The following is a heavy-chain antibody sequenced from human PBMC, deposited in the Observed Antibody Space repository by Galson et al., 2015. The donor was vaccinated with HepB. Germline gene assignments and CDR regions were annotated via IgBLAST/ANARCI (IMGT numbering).Heavy chain of an antibody. J-gene: IGHJ5*02. V-gene: IGHV1-69*13. CDR1: GGTFSSYA. CDR3: ARGAGTLDDFWSGYPRAWDNWFDP. Sequence: SVKASCKASGGTFSSYAISWVRQAPGQGLEWMGGIIPIFGTANYAQKFQGRVTITADESTSTAYMELSSLRSEDTAVYYCARGAGTLDDFWSGYPRAWDNWFDPWGQGTLVTVSS. CDR2: IIPIFGTA. D-gene: IGHD3-3*01.